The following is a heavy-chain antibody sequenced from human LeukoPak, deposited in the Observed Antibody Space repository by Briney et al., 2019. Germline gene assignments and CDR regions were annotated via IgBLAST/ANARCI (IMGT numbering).Heavy chain of an antibody. Sequence: PSETLSLTCTVSGGSISSSSYYWGWIRQPPGKGLEWIGSIYYSGSTYYNPSLKSRVTISVDTSKNQFSLKLSSVTAADTAVYYCARLGSGSYYNVLFWYYFDYWGQGTLVTVSS. J-gene: IGHJ4*02. CDR2: IYYSGST. D-gene: IGHD3-10*01. V-gene: IGHV4-39*01. CDR3: ARLGSGSYYNVLFWYYFDY. CDR1: GGSISSSSYY.